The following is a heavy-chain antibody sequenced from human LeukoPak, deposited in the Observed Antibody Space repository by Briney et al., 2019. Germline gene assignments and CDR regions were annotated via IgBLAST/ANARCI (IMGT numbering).Heavy chain of an antibody. J-gene: IGHJ4*02. CDR3: AKASWVSNADAVL. D-gene: IGHD1-1*01. V-gene: IGHV3-21*01. CDR2: ISSSSSYI. CDR1: GFTFSSYT. Sequence: GGSLRLSCAASGFTFSSYTMNWVRQAPGKGLEWVSSISSSSSYIYYADSVKGRLTISRDNAKNSLYLQMNSLRAEDTAVYYCAKASWVSNADAVLWGQGTVVTVSS.